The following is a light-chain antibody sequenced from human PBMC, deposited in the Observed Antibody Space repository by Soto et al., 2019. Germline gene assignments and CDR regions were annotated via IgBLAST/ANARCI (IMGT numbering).Light chain of an antibody. CDR3: SSYTSSSSYV. Sequence: QSALTQPASVSGSPGQSITISCTGTSSDVGGYKYVSWYRQHPDKAPKLIIYDATNRPSGISNRFSGSKSGNTASLTISGLQAEDEADYYCSSYTSSSSYVFGTGTKVTVL. CDR2: DAT. V-gene: IGLV2-14*01. CDR1: SSDVGGYKY. J-gene: IGLJ1*01.